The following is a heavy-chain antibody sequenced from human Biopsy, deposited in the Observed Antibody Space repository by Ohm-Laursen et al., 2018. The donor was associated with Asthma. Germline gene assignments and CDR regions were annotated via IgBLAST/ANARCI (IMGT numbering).Heavy chain of an antibody. D-gene: IGHD4-17*01. CDR3: ARACYGDLHDY. CDR2: FDTEDGEA. Sequence: ASVKVSCNVSGDTLTERSIHWVRQAPGKGLEWMGGFDTEDGEASYAQKFKGRVTITRDTSASTAYMELSSLRSEDTAVYYCARACYGDLHDYWGQGTLVTVSS. CDR1: GDTLTERS. V-gene: IGHV1-24*01. J-gene: IGHJ4*02.